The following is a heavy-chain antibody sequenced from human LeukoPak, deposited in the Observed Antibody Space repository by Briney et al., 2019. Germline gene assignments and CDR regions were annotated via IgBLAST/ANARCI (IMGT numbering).Heavy chain of an antibody. D-gene: IGHD3-22*01. CDR3: ARDSGNYYDSSGYPNGPFDY. J-gene: IGHJ4*02. Sequence: SETLSLTCTVSGGSTSSYYWSWIRQPAGKGLEWIGRIYTSGSTNYNPSLKSRVTMSVDTSKNQFSLKLSSVTAADTAVYYCARDSGNYYDSSGYPNGPFDYWGQGTLVTVSS. CDR2: IYTSGST. CDR1: GGSTSSYY. V-gene: IGHV4-4*07.